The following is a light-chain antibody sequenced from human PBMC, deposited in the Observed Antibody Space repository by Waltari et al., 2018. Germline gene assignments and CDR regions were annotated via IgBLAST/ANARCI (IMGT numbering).Light chain of an antibody. J-gene: IGLJ2*01. V-gene: IGLV3-1*01. CDR1: KLANKN. CDR3: QALDRRTVEVV. CDR2: QNN. Sequence: SYDLTHPPSVSVSPGQTASITCPGEKLANKNDCWYQQKPGQSPVLVIYQNNKRPSGIPERFSASNSGSTATLTMSGVQSTDEADYYCQALDRRTVEVVFGGGTRLAVL.